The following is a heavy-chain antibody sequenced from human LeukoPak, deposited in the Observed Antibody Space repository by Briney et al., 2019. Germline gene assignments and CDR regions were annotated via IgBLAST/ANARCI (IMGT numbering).Heavy chain of an antibody. CDR2: IYYTGST. CDR1: GGSISSYY. D-gene: IGHD4-23*01. J-gene: IGHJ4*02. Sequence: SETLSLTCTVSGGSISSYYWSWIRQPPGKGLEWIGYIYYTGSTDYNPSLKSRVAISVDTSKNQFSLKLSSVTAADTAVYYCAGGWKPGPGRFGFGGQGTLV. CDR3: AGGWKPGPGRFGF. V-gene: IGHV4-59*01.